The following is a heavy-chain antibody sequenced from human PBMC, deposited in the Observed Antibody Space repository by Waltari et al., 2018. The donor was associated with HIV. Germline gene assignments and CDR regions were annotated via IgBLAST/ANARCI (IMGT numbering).Heavy chain of an antibody. CDR2: IKQDESEK. J-gene: IGHJ4*02. Sequence: EVQLVECGGGLVQPGGSLRLSCAASEFTFNNYWMTWVRQAPGKGLEWEANIKQDESEKYYVDSVKGRFTISRDNAKNSLFLQMNSLRAEDTAVYYCAREALYDSSGYYFDYWGQGTLVTVSS. D-gene: IGHD3-22*01. V-gene: IGHV3-7*01. CDR3: AREALYDSSGYYFDY. CDR1: EFTFNNYW.